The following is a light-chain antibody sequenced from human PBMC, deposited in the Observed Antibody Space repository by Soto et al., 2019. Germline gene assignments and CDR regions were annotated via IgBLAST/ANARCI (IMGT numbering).Light chain of an antibody. CDR2: RSD. CDR3: AEWDDSLSGHYA. Sequence: QSVLTQPPSASGTPGQRVTISCSGSDSNIGRNVVYWYQQLPGTAPKLLVYRSDQRPSGVPDRFSGSKSDTSASLAISGLRPEDEADYYCAEWDDSLSGHYAFGTGNKVTVL. J-gene: IGLJ1*01. CDR1: DSNIGRNV. V-gene: IGLV1-47*01.